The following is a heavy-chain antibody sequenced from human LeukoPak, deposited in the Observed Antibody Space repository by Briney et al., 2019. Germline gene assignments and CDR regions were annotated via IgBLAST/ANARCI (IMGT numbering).Heavy chain of an antibody. CDR3: ARDNYYDSSGLGY. V-gene: IGHV3-21*01. Sequence: GGSLRPSCAASGFTFSSYSMNWVRQAPGKGLEWVSSISSSSSYIYYADSVKGRFTISRDNAKNSLYPQMNSLRAEDTAVYYCARDNYYDSSGLGYWGQGTLVTVSS. CDR1: GFTFSSYS. D-gene: IGHD3-22*01. J-gene: IGHJ4*02. CDR2: ISSSSSYI.